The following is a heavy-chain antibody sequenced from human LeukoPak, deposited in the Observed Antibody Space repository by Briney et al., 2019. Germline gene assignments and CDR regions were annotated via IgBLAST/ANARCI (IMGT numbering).Heavy chain of an antibody. D-gene: IGHD4-23*01. CDR1: GFTFSSYG. J-gene: IGHJ4*02. Sequence: HPGGSLRLSCAASGFTFSSYGMHWVRQAPGKGLEWVAVIWYDGSNKYYADSVKGRFTISRDNSKNTLYLQMNSLRAEDTAVYYCARDKAYGGKFRNYFDYWGQGTLVTVSS. CDR3: ARDKAYGGKFRNYFDY. V-gene: IGHV3-33*08. CDR2: IWYDGSNK.